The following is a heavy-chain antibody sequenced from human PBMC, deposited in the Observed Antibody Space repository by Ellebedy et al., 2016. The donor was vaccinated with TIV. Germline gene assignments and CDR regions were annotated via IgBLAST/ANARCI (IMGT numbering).Heavy chain of an antibody. J-gene: IGHJ4*02. CDR2: IFYSGST. D-gene: IGHD2-8*02. CDR3: ARGWRTGGYPGYFDY. Sequence: MPSETLSLTCTVSGGSISSSSYYWGWIRQPPGKGLEWIGCIFYSGSTFHNPSLKSRVTISVDTSKNQFSLKLSSVTAADTAVYSCARGWRTGGYPGYFDYWGQGALVTVSS. CDR1: GGSISSSSYY. V-gene: IGHV4-39*07.